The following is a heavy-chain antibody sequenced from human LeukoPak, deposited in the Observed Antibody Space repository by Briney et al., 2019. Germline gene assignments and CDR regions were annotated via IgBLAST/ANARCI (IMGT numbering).Heavy chain of an antibody. Sequence: GGSLTLSCAASGFTFSSCAMHWVRQAPGKGLEWVAVISYDGSNKYYADSVKGRFTISRDNSKNTLYLQMNSLRAEDTAVYYCARDRRPVFYYDSSGYYLGFDYWGQGTLVTVSS. CDR1: GFTFSSCA. V-gene: IGHV3-30-3*01. D-gene: IGHD3-22*01. CDR2: ISYDGSNK. CDR3: ARDRRPVFYYDSSGYYLGFDY. J-gene: IGHJ4*02.